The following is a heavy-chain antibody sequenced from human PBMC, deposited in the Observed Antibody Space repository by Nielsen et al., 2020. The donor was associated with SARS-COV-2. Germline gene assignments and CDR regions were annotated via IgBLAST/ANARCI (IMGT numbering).Heavy chain of an antibody. CDR2: ISAYNGNT. D-gene: IGHD3-3*01. CDR1: GYTFTSYG. Sequence: ASVKVSCKASGYTFTSYGISWVRQAPGQGLEWMGWISAYNGNTNYAQKLQGRVTMTTDTSTSTAYMELRSLRSDDTAVYYCARDGPRITIFGVVDYFDYWGQGTLVTVSS. V-gene: IGHV1-18*01. J-gene: IGHJ4*02. CDR3: ARDGPRITIFGVVDYFDY.